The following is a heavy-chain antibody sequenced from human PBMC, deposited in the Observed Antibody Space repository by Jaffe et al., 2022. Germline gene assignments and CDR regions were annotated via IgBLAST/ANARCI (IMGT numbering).Heavy chain of an antibody. CDR1: GYSISSGHY. J-gene: IGHJ3*02. V-gene: IGHV4-38-2*02. D-gene: IGHD1-26*01. Sequence: QVQLQESGPGLVKPSETLSLTCAVSGYSISSGHYWGWIRQPPGKGLEWIGTIYHSGNIYYNPSLKSRLTISVDTSKNQFSLNLRSVTAADTAVYYCARDQQDSEWELPPNDAFDIWGQGTMVTVSS. CDR3: ARDQQDSEWELPPNDAFDI. CDR2: IYHSGNI.